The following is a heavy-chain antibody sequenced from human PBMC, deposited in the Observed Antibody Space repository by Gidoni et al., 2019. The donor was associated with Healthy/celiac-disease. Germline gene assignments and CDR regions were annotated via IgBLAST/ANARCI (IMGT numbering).Heavy chain of an antibody. J-gene: IGHJ6*02. CDR1: GFTFSSYG. Sequence: QVQLVESGGGVVQPGRSLRLSCAASGFTFSSYGMHWVRQAPGKGLEWVAVISYDGSNKYYADSVKGRFTISRDNSKNTLYLQMNSLRAEDTAVYYCAKLQLRGGYYYYYYGMDVWGQGTTVTVSS. V-gene: IGHV3-30*18. CDR3: AKLQLRGGYYYYYYGMDV. CDR2: ISYDGSNK. D-gene: IGHD2-2*01.